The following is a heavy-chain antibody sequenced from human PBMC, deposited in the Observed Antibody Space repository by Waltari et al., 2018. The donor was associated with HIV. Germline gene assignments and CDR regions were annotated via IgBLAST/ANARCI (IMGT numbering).Heavy chain of an antibody. V-gene: IGHV3-30*04. CDR2: ISYGGRNK. Sequence: QVQLVESGGGVVQRGGWLSLSCLASGFTFSPFAFHWVRQAPGKGLEWVALISYGGRNKVYADSVKGRFTISRDNSKNTLYLQMNSLRAEDTAVYYCARDGHFYDSRPLDHWGQGTLVTVSS. CDR1: GFTFSPFA. J-gene: IGHJ4*02. D-gene: IGHD3-22*01. CDR3: ARDGHFYDSRPLDH.